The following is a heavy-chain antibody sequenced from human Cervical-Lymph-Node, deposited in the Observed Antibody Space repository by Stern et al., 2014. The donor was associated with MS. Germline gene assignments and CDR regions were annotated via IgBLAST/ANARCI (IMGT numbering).Heavy chain of an antibody. CDR3: ARESFYGSGLGY. CDR1: GGSMSPYY. Sequence: QVQLQQWGPGLVKPSETLSLTCSVSGGSMSPYYWTWIRQPPGGRLEWIGYIYHTGSANYNPSLSSRVSISLDTSKNQFFLRLFSVTAADTAVYYCARESFYGSGLGYWGRGTLVTVSS. CDR2: IYHTGSA. J-gene: IGHJ4*02. D-gene: IGHD3-10*01. V-gene: IGHV4-59*01.